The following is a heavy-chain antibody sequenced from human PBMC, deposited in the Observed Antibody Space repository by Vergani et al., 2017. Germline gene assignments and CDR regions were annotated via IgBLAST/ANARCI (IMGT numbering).Heavy chain of an antibody. J-gene: IGHJ6*03. D-gene: IGHD5-12*01. Sequence: VQLVESGGGLVKPGGSLRLSCAASGFTFSSYSMNWVRQAPGKGLEWVSSISSSSSYIYYADSVKGRFTISRDNAKNSLYLQMNSLRAEDTAVYYCARDRIVATPKENYCYYYMDVWGKGTTVTVSS. V-gene: IGHV3-21*01. CDR3: ARDRIVATPKENYCYYYMDV. CDR1: GFTFSSYS. CDR2: ISSSSSYI.